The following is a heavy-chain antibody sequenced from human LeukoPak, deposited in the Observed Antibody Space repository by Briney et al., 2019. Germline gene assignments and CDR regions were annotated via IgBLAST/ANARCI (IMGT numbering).Heavy chain of an antibody. V-gene: IGHV3-7*01. CDR3: ARGTYSSSWLYYYYYYYMDV. D-gene: IGHD6-13*01. CDR2: IKQDGSEK. Sequence: GGSLRLSCAASGFTFSSYWMSWVRQAPGKGLEWVANIKQDGSEKYYVDSVKGRFPISRGNAKNSLYLQMNSLRAEDTAVYYCARGTYSSSWLYYYYYYYMDVWGKGTTVTVSS. J-gene: IGHJ6*03. CDR1: GFTFSSYW.